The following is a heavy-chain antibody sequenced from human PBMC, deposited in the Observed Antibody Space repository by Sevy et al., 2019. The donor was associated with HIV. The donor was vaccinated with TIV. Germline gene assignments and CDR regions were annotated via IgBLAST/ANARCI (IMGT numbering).Heavy chain of an antibody. CDR2: IRGSGGST. D-gene: IGHD3-22*01. CDR1: GFTFSSYA. Sequence: GGSLRLSCAASGFTFSSYAMSWVRQAPGKGLEWVSTIRGSGGSTYYGDSVNGRFTISRDNSKNTLYLQMNSLRAEDTAVYYCHGDYDSSQLASYYYYGMDVWGQGTTVTVSS. V-gene: IGHV3-23*01. J-gene: IGHJ6*02. CDR3: HGDYDSSQLASYYYYGMDV.